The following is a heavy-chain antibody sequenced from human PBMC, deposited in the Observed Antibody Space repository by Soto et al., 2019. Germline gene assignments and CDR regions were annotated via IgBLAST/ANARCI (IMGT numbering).Heavy chain of an antibody. CDR1: GGSISSGGYY. V-gene: IGHV4-31*03. J-gene: IGHJ1*01. D-gene: IGHD5-12*01. Sequence: SETLSLTCTVSGGSISSGGYYWSWIRQHPGKGLEWIGYIYYSGSTYYNPSLKSRVTISVDTSKNQFSLKLSSVTAADTAVYYCARDSGGYDSEYFQHWGQGTLVTVSS. CDR3: ARDSGGYDSEYFQH. CDR2: IYYSGST.